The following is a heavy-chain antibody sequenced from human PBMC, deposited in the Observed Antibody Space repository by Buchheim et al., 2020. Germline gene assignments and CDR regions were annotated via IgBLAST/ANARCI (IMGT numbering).Heavy chain of an antibody. CDR3: ARAGGDHYYYYGMDV. D-gene: IGHD2-21*02. CDR2: TRNKANSYTT. V-gene: IGHV3-72*01. J-gene: IGHJ6*02. CDR1: GFTSSDHY. Sequence: EVQLVESGGGLVQPGGSLRLSCAASGFTSSDHYMDWVRQAPGKGLEWVGRTRNKANSYTTEYAASVKGRFTISRDDSKNSLYLQMNSLKTEDTAVYYCARAGGDHYYYYGMDVWGQGTT.